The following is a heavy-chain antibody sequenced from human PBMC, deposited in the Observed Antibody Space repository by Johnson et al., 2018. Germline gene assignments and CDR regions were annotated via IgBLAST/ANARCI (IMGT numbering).Heavy chain of an antibody. CDR2: FDPEDGET. D-gene: IGHD3-22*01. V-gene: IGHV1-24*01. J-gene: IGHJ3*02. CDR1: GYTLTELS. CDR3: ATDLRIVVVSFQDAFDI. Sequence: QVQLVESGAEVKKPGASVKVSCKVSGYTLTELSMHWVRQAPGKGLEWMGGFDPEDGETIYAQKFQGSVTMTEDTSTDTAYMELSSLRSEDTAVYYCATDLRIVVVSFQDAFDIWGQGTMVTVSS.